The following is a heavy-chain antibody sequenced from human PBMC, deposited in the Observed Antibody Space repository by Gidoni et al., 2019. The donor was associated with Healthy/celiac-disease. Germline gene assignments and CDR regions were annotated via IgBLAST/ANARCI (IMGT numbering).Heavy chain of an antibody. Sequence: QVQLQQWGAGLLKPSETLSLTCAVYGGSFSGYYWSWIRQPPGKGPEWIGEINHSGRTTYNPSLKSRVTISVDTSKNQFSLKLSSVTAADTAVYYWARGARRITIFGVVITSYFDYWGQGTLVTVSS. CDR1: GGSFSGYY. J-gene: IGHJ4*02. D-gene: IGHD3-3*01. V-gene: IGHV4-34*01. CDR2: INHSGRT. CDR3: ARGARRITIFGVVITSYFDY.